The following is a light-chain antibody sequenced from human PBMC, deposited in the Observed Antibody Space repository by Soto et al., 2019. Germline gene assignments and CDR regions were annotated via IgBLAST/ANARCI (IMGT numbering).Light chain of an antibody. CDR3: QQYHSYPYT. Sequence: DIRMTQSPSTLSASVRDRVTITCRASQSVSPWLAWYQQKPGKDPRLLINQASTLESGVPSRFSGSGAGTESTLSISSLQADDFATYYCQQYHSYPYTFGQGTKLEV. CDR2: QAS. J-gene: IGKJ2*01. V-gene: IGKV1-5*03. CDR1: QSVSPW.